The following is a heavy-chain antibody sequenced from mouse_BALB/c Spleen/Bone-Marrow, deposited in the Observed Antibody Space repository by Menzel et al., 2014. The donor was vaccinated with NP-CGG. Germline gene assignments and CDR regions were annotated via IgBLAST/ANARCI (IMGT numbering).Heavy chain of an antibody. CDR1: GYSFXSFW. Sequence: VQLQQSGTVLARPGASVKMSCKASGYSFXSFWMHWVKQRPGQGLEWIGAIYPGNSNTNYNQKFKGKAKLTAVTSASTAYMEFSSLTNEDSAVYYCTVSLTLYYFDYWGQGTTLTVSS. CDR2: IYPGNSNT. V-gene: IGHV1-5*01. J-gene: IGHJ2*01. CDR3: TVSLTLYYFDY. D-gene: IGHD5-1*01.